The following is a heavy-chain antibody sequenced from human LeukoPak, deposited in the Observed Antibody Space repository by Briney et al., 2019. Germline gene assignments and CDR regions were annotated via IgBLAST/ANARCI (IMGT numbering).Heavy chain of an antibody. CDR3: ARGLTIKRYDILTGYYFPDRGGYYYGMDV. CDR1: GYTFTSYD. Sequence: VASVKVSCKASGYTFTSYDINWVRQATGQGLEWMGWMNPNSGNTGYAQKFQGRVTMTRNTSISTAYMELSSLRSEDTAVYYCARGLTIKRYDILTGYYFPDRGGYYYGMDVWGQGTTVTVSS. V-gene: IGHV1-8*01. CDR2: MNPNSGNT. J-gene: IGHJ6*02. D-gene: IGHD3-9*01.